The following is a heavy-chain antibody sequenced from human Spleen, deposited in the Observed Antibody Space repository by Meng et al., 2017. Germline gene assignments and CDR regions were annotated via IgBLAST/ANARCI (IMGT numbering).Heavy chain of an antibody. CDR2: IYYSGST. Sequence: QVQLQQWGAGLFKPSETLSLTCVVSVGSIRSYYWSWIRQPPVKGLELIGYIYYSGSTNYNPSLKSRVTISVDTSKNQFSLKLSSVTAADTAVYYCARRMTAMVHLGAFDIWGQGTMVTVSS. CDR1: VGSIRSYY. J-gene: IGHJ3*02. V-gene: IGHV4-59*01. D-gene: IGHD5-18*01. CDR3: ARRMTAMVHLGAFDI.